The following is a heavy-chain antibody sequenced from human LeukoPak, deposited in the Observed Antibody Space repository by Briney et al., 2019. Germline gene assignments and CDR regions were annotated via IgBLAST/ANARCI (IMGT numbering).Heavy chain of an antibody. CDR3: ARDYYGSGTYYRPLDY. V-gene: IGHV3-21*01. CDR2: ISSSSSYI. CDR1: GFTFSSQS. Sequence: GGSLRLSCAASGFTFSSQSMNWVRQAPGKGLEWVTFISSSSSYIDYADSVKGRFTISRDNAKNSLYLQMNSLRVEDTAVYYCARDYYGSGTYYRPLDYWGQGTLVTVSS. D-gene: IGHD3-10*01. J-gene: IGHJ4*02.